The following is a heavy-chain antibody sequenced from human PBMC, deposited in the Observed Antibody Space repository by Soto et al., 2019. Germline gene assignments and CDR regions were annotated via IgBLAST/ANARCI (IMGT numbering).Heavy chain of an antibody. CDR2: ISYDGSNK. D-gene: IGHD6-19*01. CDR1: GFTFSYYA. CDR3: ARADIQGRWLAKAFDI. V-gene: IGHV3-30-3*01. Sequence: GGSLRLSCAASGFTFSYYAMHWVRQAPGKGLGWVAVISYDGSNKYHADSVKGRFTISRDNSKNTLYLQMNSLTTEDTAVYYCARADIQGRWLAKAFDIWGQGTMVTVSS. J-gene: IGHJ3*02.